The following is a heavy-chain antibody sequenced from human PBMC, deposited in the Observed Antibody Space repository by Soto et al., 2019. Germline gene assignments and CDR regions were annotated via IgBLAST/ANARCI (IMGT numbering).Heavy chain of an antibody. V-gene: IGHV4-4*07. CDR1: GGSISSYY. D-gene: IGHD3-10*01. J-gene: IGHJ4*02. Sequence: SETLSLTCTVSGGSISSYYWTWIRQPSGKGLEWIGRIYTSGSTNYNPSLKSRVTLSVDTSKDQFSLKLISVTAADTAVYYCARDLKFGQADYWGQGSQVTVSS. CDR2: IYTSGST. CDR3: ARDLKFGQADY.